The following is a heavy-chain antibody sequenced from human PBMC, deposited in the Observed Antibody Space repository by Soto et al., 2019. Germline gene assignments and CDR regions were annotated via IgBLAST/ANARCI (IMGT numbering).Heavy chain of an antibody. Sequence: SETLSLTCAVYGGSFSSYYWSWIRQPPGKGLEWIGEINHSGSTNYNPSLKSRVTISVDTSKNQFSLKLSSATAADTAVYYCARGVKLRPYYYYGMDVWGQGTTVTVSS. CDR3: ARGVKLRPYYYYGMDV. CDR1: GGSFSSYY. V-gene: IGHV4-34*01. CDR2: INHSGST. D-gene: IGHD4-17*01. J-gene: IGHJ6*02.